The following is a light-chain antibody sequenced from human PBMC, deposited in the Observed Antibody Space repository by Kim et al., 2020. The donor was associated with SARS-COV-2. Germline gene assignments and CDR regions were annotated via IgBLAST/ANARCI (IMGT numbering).Light chain of an antibody. CDR1: SSDVGGYNY. V-gene: IGLV2-11*01. Sequence: GQSVTISCTGTSSDVGGYNYVSWYQQHQGKAPKLMIYDVSKRPSGVPDRFSGSKSGNTASLTISGLQAEDEADYYCCSYAGSYTWVFGGGTKLTVL. J-gene: IGLJ3*02. CDR3: CSYAGSYTWV. CDR2: DVS.